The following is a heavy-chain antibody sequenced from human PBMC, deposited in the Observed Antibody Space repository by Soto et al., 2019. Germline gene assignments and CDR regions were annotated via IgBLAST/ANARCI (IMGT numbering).Heavy chain of an antibody. CDR1: GFTFSSYT. V-gene: IGHV3-30-3*01. Sequence: ESGGGVVQPGRSLRLSCAASGFTFSSYTMHWVRQAPGEGLDWVAIISDDGVHKFYADSVKGRFTISRDNSKNTLFLQMNGLKGEDTAVYYCARKTLGATRNLERWGQGSLVTVSS. D-gene: IGHD1-26*01. CDR2: ISDDGVHK. J-gene: IGHJ4*02. CDR3: ARKTLGATRNLER.